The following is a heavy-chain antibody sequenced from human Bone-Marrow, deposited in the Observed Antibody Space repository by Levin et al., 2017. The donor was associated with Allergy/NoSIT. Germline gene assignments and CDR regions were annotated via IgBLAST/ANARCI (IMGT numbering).Heavy chain of an antibody. CDR3: ARKGGGMVQDLCYVDT. CDR1: GGTFSSLS. J-gene: IGHJ4*02. Sequence: KISCKASGGTFSSLSFGWVRQAPGQGLEWMGGITPMLGSANYAQKFQGRVTITADESTRTAYMEMSSLRSEDTALYFCARKGGGMVQDLCYVDTWGQGTLVSVSS. D-gene: IGHD2-15*01. CDR2: ITPMLGSA. V-gene: IGHV1-69*16.